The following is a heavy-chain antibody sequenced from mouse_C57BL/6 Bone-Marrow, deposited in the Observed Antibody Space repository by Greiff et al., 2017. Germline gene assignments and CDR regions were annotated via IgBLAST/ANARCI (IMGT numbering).Heavy chain of an antibody. D-gene: IGHD2-4*01. CDR2: ISYDGSN. J-gene: IGHJ3*01. Sequence: EVKLQQSGPGLVKPSQSLSLTCSVTGYSITSGYYWNWIRQFPGNKLEWMGYISYDGSNNYNPSLKNRISITRDTAKNQFILKLNSVTTEDTATYYCARGGLRGFAYWGQGTLVTVSA. V-gene: IGHV3-6*01. CDR1: GYSITSGYY. CDR3: ARGGLRGFAY.